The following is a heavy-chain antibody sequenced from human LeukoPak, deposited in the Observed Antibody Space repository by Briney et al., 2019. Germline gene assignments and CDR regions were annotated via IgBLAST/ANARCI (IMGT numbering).Heavy chain of an antibody. J-gene: IGHJ4*02. V-gene: IGHV1-18*01. CDR3: ARARSPDYDFWSGYGTPYDY. Sequence: ASVKVSCKASGYTFTSYGISWVRQAPGQGREWMGWISAYNGNTNYAQKLQGRVTMTTDTSTSTAYMELRSLRSDDTAVYYCARARSPDYDFWSGYGTPYDYWGQGTLVTVSS. CDR1: GYTFTSYG. CDR2: ISAYNGNT. D-gene: IGHD3-3*01.